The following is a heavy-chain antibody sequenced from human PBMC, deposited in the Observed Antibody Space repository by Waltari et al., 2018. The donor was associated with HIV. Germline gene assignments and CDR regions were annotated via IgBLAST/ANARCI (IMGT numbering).Heavy chain of an antibody. CDR2: IKQDGSEK. CDR1: GSTFSTYG. J-gene: IGHJ4*02. D-gene: IGHD5-12*01. V-gene: IGHV3-7*01. CDR3: ARDHTWLHSDS. Sequence: EVQLVESGGGLVQPGGSLRLSCAASGSTFSTYGMRWVRQAPGKGLEWVANIKQDGSEKYYVDSVKGRFTISRDNTKNSLYLQMNSLRAEDTAVYYCARDHTWLHSDSWGQGTLVTVSS.